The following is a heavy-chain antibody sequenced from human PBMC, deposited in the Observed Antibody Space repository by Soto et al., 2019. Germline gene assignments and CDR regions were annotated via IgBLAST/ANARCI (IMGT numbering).Heavy chain of an antibody. V-gene: IGHV4-31*03. D-gene: IGHD2-2*01. CDR1: GGSISSGGYY. CDR3: AREGRMVVPAAPIYYYYYMDV. CDR2: IYYSGST. J-gene: IGHJ6*03. Sequence: PSETLSLTCTVSGGSISSGGYYWSLIRQHPGKGLEWIGYIYYSGSTYYNPSLKSRVTISVDTSKNQFSLKLSSVTAADTAVYYCAREGRMVVPAAPIYYYYYMDVWGKGTTVTVSS.